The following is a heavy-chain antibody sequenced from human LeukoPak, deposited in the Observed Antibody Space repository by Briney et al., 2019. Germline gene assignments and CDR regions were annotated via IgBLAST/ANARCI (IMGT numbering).Heavy chain of an antibody. J-gene: IGHJ4*02. D-gene: IGHD3-3*01. V-gene: IGHV4-61*02. CDR3: ARAAFGVVTDYFDY. CDR1: GGSISSGSYY. CDR2: IYTSGST. Sequence: SETLSLTCTVSGGSISSGSYYWSWIRQPAGKGLEWIGRIYTSGSTNYNPSLKSRVTISVDTSKNQLSLKLSSVTAADTAIYYCARAAFGVVTDYFDYWGQGTLVTVSS.